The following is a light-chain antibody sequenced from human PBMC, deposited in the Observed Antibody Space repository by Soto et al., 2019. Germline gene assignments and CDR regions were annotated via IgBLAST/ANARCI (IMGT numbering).Light chain of an antibody. CDR3: SSYAGSNNGV. CDR2: EVS. CDR1: SSDVGGYNY. J-gene: IGLJ1*01. V-gene: IGLV2-8*01. Sequence: QSALTQPPSASGSPGQSVTISCTGTSSDVGGYNYVSWYQQHPGKPPKRMIYEVSKRPSGVPDRVSGSMSGNTASLTVSGLEAEYEADYYCSSYAGSNNGVFGTGTTLTVL.